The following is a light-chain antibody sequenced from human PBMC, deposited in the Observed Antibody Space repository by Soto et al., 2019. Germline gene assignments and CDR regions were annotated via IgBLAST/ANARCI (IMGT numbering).Light chain of an antibody. CDR2: AAS. CDR1: QGISSY. V-gene: IGKV1-9*01. CDR3: QQLRSYPPLT. Sequence: DIQLTQSPSFLSASVGDRVTITCRARQGISSYLAWYQQKPGKAPKLLIYAASTLQSGVPSRFSGSGSGTEFTLTISSLQPEDFATYYCQQLRSYPPLTFGEGTRLEIK. J-gene: IGKJ5*01.